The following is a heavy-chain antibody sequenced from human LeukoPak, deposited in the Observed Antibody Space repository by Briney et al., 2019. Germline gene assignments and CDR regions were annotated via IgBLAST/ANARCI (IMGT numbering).Heavy chain of an antibody. CDR1: GGTFSSYA. J-gene: IGHJ3*02. D-gene: IGHD6-13*01. CDR2: IIPIFGTA. Sequence: SVKVSCKASGGTFSSYAISWVRQAPGQGLEWMGGIIPIFGTANYAQKFQGRVTITADESTSTAYMELSSLRSEDTAVYYCARPIAAAVHALDIWGQGTMVTVSS. CDR3: ARPIAAAVHALDI. V-gene: IGHV1-69*13.